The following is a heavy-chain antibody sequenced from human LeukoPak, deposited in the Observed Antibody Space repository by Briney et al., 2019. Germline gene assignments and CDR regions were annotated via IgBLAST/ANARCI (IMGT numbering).Heavy chain of an antibody. CDR3: ASNTGTVLDY. D-gene: IGHD7-27*01. CDR1: GDFITAYY. CDR2: VYYSGST. Sequence: SETLSLTCTVSGDFITAYYWSWIRQPPGKGLEWIGYVYYSGSTEYNPSLRSRVTISLEMSKRQFSLNLTSVTAADTAVYYCASNTGTVLDYWGQGALVTVSS. V-gene: IGHV4-59*01. J-gene: IGHJ4*02.